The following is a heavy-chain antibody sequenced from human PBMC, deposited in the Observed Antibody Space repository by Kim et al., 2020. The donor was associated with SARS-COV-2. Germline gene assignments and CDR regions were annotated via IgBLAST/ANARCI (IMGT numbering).Heavy chain of an antibody. Sequence: GGSLRLSCAASGFTFSSYGMHWVRQAPGKGLEWVAVISYDGSNKYYADSVKGRFTISRDNSKNTLYLQMNSLRAEDTAVYYCAKDRGEPLKDYYYYGMDVWGQGTTVTVSS. J-gene: IGHJ6*02. CDR2: ISYDGSNK. V-gene: IGHV3-30*18. CDR3: AKDRGEPLKDYYYYGMDV. D-gene: IGHD1-26*01. CDR1: GFTFSSYG.